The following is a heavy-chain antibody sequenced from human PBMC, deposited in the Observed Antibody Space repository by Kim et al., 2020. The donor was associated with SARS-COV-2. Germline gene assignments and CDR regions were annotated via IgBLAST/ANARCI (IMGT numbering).Heavy chain of an antibody. Sequence: SETLSLTCTVSGGSISSSSYYWGWIRQPPGKGLEWIGSIYYSGSTYYNPSLKSRVTISVDTSKNQFSLKLSSVTTADTAVYYCARHSPVARVYYYYYGMDVWGQGTTVTVSS. CDR3: ARHSPVARVYYYYYGMDV. J-gene: IGHJ6*02. D-gene: IGHD2-15*01. CDR1: GGSISSSSYY. V-gene: IGHV4-39*01. CDR2: IYYSGST.